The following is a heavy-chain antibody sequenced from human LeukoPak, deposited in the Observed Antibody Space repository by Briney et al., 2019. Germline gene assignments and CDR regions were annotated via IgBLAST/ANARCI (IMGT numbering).Heavy chain of an antibody. V-gene: IGHV3-30*03. CDR2: ISYDGRNK. J-gene: IGHJ4*02. Sequence: GTSLRLSCAVSGFTFNTYAMHWVRQAPGQGLEWMAFISYDGRNKYYADSVKGRFTISRDNAENSLYLQMNSLRVEDTAVYYCARAPTVLVGYCSSSSCQADYWGQGTLVTVSS. D-gene: IGHD2-2*01. CDR1: GFTFNTYA. CDR3: ARAPTVLVGYCSSSSCQADY.